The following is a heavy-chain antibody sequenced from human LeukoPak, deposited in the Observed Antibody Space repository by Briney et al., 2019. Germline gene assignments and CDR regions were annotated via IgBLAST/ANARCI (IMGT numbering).Heavy chain of an antibody. V-gene: IGHV3-30*02. D-gene: IGHD5-18*01. Sequence: PGGSLRLSHATSGFTFSSYGMHSVSQAPGKWLEWVAFIRHDVSNKYYADSVTGRFTISRDNSKTTLYLQMNSLRAEDTAVYYCAKDPNRGGLSNYGYDWSYWGQGTLVTVSS. CDR3: AKDPNRGGLSNYGYDWSY. J-gene: IGHJ4*02. CDR1: GFTFSSYG. CDR2: IRHDVSNK.